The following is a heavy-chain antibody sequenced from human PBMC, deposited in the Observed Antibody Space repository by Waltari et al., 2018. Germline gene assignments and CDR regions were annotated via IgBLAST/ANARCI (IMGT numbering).Heavy chain of an antibody. CDR1: GGSMNGYF. CDR2: IYYSGST. D-gene: IGHD2-21*02. J-gene: IGHJ4*02. CDR3: AREIYGGNSRPFDF. Sequence: QVQLQESGPGLVKPSETLSPTCTVSGGSMNGYFWHWIRQPPGKGLEWLGYIYYSGSTDYDPSLKSRVTISVDTSKNQFSLRLTSVTSADTAFYYCAREIYGGNSRPFDFWGQGALVTVSS. V-gene: IGHV4-59*01.